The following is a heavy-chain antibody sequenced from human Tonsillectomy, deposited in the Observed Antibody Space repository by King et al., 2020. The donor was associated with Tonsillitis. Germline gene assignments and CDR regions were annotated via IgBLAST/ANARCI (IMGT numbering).Heavy chain of an antibody. Sequence: VQLVESGGGLVQPGRSLRLSCAASGFTFDEYAMHWVRQAPGKGLEWVSGISWNSGTIGYADSVRGRFTISRDNAKNSLYLQMNSLRAEDTAVYYCSKATGNLWFGESLGYYFAYWGQGTLVTVSS. CDR2: ISWNSGTI. CDR3: SKATGNLWFGESLGYYFAY. J-gene: IGHJ4*02. CDR1: GFTFDEYA. V-gene: IGHV3-9*01. D-gene: IGHD3-10*01.